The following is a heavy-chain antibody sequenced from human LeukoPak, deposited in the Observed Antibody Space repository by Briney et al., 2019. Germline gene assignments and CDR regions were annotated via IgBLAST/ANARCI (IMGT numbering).Heavy chain of an antibody. CDR3: AKEGRSLQTY. Sequence: PGESLRLSWAASGFTFSNYDMHWVRQATGKGLEWVSSIGTVGDTYYSDSVKGRFTISRDNAKNSLYLQMNSLRVEDTAVYYCAKEGRSLQTYWGQGTLVTVSS. CDR1: GFTFSNYD. D-gene: IGHD5-24*01. J-gene: IGHJ4*02. V-gene: IGHV3-13*01. CDR2: IGTVGDT.